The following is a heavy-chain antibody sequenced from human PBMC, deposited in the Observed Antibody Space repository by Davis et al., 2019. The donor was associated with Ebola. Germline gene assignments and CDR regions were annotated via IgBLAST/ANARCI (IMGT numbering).Heavy chain of an antibody. CDR2: IKQDGSEK. Sequence: GESLKISCAASGFTFSSYWMSWVRQAPGKGLEWLANIKQDGSEKYYVDSVKGGFTISRDNAKNSLYLQMNSLRAEDTAVYYCARVPKMDPYFDWLLAPQGDYGMDVWGQGTTVTVSS. CDR1: GFTFSSYW. D-gene: IGHD3-9*01. J-gene: IGHJ6*02. CDR3: ARVPKMDPYFDWLLAPQGDYGMDV. V-gene: IGHV3-7*01.